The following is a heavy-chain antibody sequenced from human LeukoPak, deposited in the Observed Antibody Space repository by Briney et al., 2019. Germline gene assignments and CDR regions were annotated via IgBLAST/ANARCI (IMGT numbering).Heavy chain of an antibody. CDR3: ARTEQQLVPWFYP. V-gene: IGHV4-34*01. Sequence: SETLSLTCAVYAGSFIGYYWSWLRQPPAKGLEWIGEINYSGSTNYNPSLTSRVPISVDTSKNQCSLKLSSVTAADTAVYYCARTEQQLVPWFYPCGQGTLVTVSS. J-gene: IGHJ5*02. CDR2: INYSGST. CDR1: AGSFIGYY. D-gene: IGHD6-13*01.